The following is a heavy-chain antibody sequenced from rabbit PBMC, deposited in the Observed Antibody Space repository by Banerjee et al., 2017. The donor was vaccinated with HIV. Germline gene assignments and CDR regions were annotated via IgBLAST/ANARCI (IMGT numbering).Heavy chain of an antibody. V-gene: IGHV1S40*01. Sequence: QSLEESGGDLVKPGASLTLTCTASGFSFSSSYYMCWVRQAPGKGLEWIACIYTGDGSTWYASWAKGRFTISKSTSLNTVTLQMTNLTGADTATYFCARSYSHDYGTFNLWGPGTLVTVS. D-gene: IGHD6-1*01. CDR3: ARSYSHDYGTFNL. CDR2: IYTGDGST. J-gene: IGHJ4*01. CDR1: GFSFSSSYY.